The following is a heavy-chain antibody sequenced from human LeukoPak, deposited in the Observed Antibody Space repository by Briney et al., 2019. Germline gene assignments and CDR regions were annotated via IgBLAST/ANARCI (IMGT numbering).Heavy chain of an antibody. CDR1: GFALDDYA. Sequence: GGSQRLSCAASGFALDDYAMHWVRQAPGKGLEWVSSICRGSGNSVYAGSVKGRFSISRDNAKNSLYLQMNSLTPEDTALYYCIKDLRLDLHLDTFEIWGQGTMVTVSS. J-gene: IGHJ3*02. CDR3: IKDLRLDLHLDTFEI. V-gene: IGHV3-9*01. D-gene: IGHD1-7*01. CDR2: ICRGSGNS.